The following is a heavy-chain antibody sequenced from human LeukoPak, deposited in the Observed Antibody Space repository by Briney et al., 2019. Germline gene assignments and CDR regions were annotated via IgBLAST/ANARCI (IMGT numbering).Heavy chain of an antibody. V-gene: IGHV4-59*12. CDR1: GGSISSYY. Sequence: SETLSLTCAVSGGSISSYYWSWIRQPPGKGLEWIAYIYYSGSTHHNPSLKSRVTISVDTSKNQFSLKLSSVTAADTAVYYCAREIAVAGLDYWGQGTLVTVSS. CDR3: AREIAVAGLDY. J-gene: IGHJ4*02. D-gene: IGHD6-19*01. CDR2: IYYSGST.